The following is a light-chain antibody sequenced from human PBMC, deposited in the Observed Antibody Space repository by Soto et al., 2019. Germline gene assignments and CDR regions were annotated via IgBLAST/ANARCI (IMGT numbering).Light chain of an antibody. V-gene: IGKV3-15*01. CDR2: HSS. Sequence: DIVITQSPDTLSVSPGESATLSCSVCHSVSDKLAWYQQQPGQAPRLLIYHSSTRATGIPASFSGSGSGTEVTLTISSLQSEDVAVYYCQQYNNWPPWTFGQGTKVDIK. CDR3: QQYNNWPPWT. CDR1: HSVSDK. J-gene: IGKJ1*01.